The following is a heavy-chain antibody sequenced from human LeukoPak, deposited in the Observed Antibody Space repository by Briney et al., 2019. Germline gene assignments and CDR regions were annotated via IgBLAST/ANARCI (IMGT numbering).Heavy chain of an antibody. Sequence: GGSLRLSCAASGFNFGEYIMSWIRQAPGKGLEWVAVISHDGSDKYYAGSVKGRFTISRDNSKNTLYLQMNSLRAEDTAVYFCAKDHGSGYDFGDYWGQGTLVTVSS. J-gene: IGHJ4*02. CDR3: AKDHGSGYDFGDY. D-gene: IGHD5-12*01. CDR1: GFNFGEYI. V-gene: IGHV3-30*18. CDR2: ISHDGSDK.